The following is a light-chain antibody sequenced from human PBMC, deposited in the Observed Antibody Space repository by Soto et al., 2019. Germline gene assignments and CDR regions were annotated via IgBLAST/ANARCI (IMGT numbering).Light chain of an antibody. Sequence: EIVLTQSPGTLSLSPGERDTLSCRASQSVSSSYLAWYQHKPGQAPRLLIFGASSRATGIPDRFSGSGSGTDFTLTISRLEPEDFAVYYCQQYGSSPRTFGQGTKLEIK. CDR2: GAS. J-gene: IGKJ2*01. CDR3: QQYGSSPRT. CDR1: QSVSSSY. V-gene: IGKV3-20*01.